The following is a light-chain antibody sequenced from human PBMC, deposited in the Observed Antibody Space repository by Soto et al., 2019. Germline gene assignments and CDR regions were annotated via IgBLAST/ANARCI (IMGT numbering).Light chain of an antibody. V-gene: IGKV3-20*01. J-gene: IGKJ1*01. Sequence: EILLTQSPGTLSLSPGERATLSCRASQSVSNNFLAWYQQKPGQAPRLLIYGASSRATGIPDRFSGSGSGTDFTLTISRLEPEEFAVYYCQQYYSSLWTFGQGTKVEIK. CDR1: QSVSNNF. CDR2: GAS. CDR3: QQYYSSLWT.